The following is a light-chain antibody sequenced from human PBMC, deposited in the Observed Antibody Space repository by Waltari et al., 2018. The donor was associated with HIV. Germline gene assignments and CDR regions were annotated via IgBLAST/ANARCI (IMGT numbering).Light chain of an antibody. J-gene: IGKJ3*01. CDR2: DAS. Sequence: DIQMTPSPPSLSASVGDRVTITCRASHNINNYVNWYQHKPGKVPRLLIYDASRLESGAPSRFSGGGFGTDFTLTISSLQQEDFATYYCLQTYRAPLTFGPGTRVDFK. CDR1: HNINNY. CDR3: LQTYRAPLT. V-gene: IGKV1-39*01.